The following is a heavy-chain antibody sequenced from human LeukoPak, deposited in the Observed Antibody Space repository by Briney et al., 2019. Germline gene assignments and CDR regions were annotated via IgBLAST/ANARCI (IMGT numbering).Heavy chain of an antibody. D-gene: IGHD3-3*01. Sequence: GGSLRLSCAASGFTFSSYSMNWVRQAPGKGLEWVSSISSSSSYIYYADSVKGRFTISRDNAKNSLYLQMNSLRAEDTAVYYCARTSYDSRYYYYYYMDVWGKGTPVTVSS. CDR2: ISSSSSYI. CDR3: ARTSYDSRYYYYYYMDV. J-gene: IGHJ6*03. CDR1: GFTFSSYS. V-gene: IGHV3-21*01.